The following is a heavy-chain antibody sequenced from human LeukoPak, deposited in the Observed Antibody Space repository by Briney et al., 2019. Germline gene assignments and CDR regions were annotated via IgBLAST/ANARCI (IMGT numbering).Heavy chain of an antibody. CDR2: ISSSGSTT. V-gene: IGHV3-48*03. CDR3: ARGTFSMYSSGWYVGD. J-gene: IGHJ4*02. CDR1: GFTFSDYE. Sequence: AGGSLRLSCPASGFTFSDYEMNWVRQAPGKGLDWVSFISSSGSTTDYADSVKGRFTISRDNGKNSLYLQMNSLRAEDTAIYYCARGTFSMYSSGWYVGDWGQGTLVTVSS. D-gene: IGHD6-19*01.